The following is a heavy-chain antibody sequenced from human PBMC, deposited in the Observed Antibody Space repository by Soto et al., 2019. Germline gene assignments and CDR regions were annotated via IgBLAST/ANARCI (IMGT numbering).Heavy chain of an antibody. CDR3: ARIAASGRGWDV. CDR1: GFTFSSYR. CDR2: IKQDGSEE. D-gene: IGHD6-13*01. Sequence: EVQLVESGGGLVQPGGSLRLSCVDSGFTFSSYRMSWVRQAPVKGLEWVGNIKQDGSEENYADSVKGRFTISRDNAKNSMYLQMNSLRVEDTAVYYCARIAASGRGWDVWGQGTTVVVSS. V-gene: IGHV3-7*01. J-gene: IGHJ6*02.